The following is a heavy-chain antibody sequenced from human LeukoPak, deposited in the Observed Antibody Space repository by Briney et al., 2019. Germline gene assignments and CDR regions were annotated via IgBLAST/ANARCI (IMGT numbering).Heavy chain of an antibody. CDR3: ARGRTRPDY. J-gene: IGHJ4*02. V-gene: IGHV4-59*08. Sequence: SETLSLTSTISGGSFNTYYWRWVRQPPGKGLEFIGYIHYSGSTNYNPSLKSRVTISLDTSKNQFSLNLSSVTAADTAVYYCARGRTRPDYRGQGTLVTVSS. CDR1: GGSFNTYY. CDR2: IHYSGST. D-gene: IGHD1/OR15-1a*01.